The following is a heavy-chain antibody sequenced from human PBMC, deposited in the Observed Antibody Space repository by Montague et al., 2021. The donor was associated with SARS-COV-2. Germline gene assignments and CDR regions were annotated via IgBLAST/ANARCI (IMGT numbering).Heavy chain of an antibody. CDR1: GGSISGSSYY. Sequence: SETLSLTCTVSGGSISGSSYYWGWIRQPPGKGLEWIGSIYYSGSTYYNPSLESRVTISVDTSKNQFSLELSSVTAADTAVYCCARLGRQQLVRLSGMDVWGQGTTVTVSS. V-gene: IGHV4-39*07. D-gene: IGHD6-13*01. CDR2: IYYSGST. J-gene: IGHJ6*02. CDR3: ARLGRQQLVRLSGMDV.